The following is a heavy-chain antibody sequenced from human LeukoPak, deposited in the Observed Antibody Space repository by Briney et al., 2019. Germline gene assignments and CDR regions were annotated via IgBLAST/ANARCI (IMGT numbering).Heavy chain of an antibody. CDR3: ARLRNYYGSGSYIYGMDV. Sequence: GESLKISCKVSGYTFSTYWIGWVRQMPGKGLEWMGIIYPGDSDTRYSPSFQGQVTISADKSISTAYLQWSSLKASDTAMYYCARLRNYYGSGSYIYGMDVWGQGTTVTVSS. CDR1: GYTFSTYW. D-gene: IGHD3-10*01. CDR2: IYPGDSDT. J-gene: IGHJ6*02. V-gene: IGHV5-51*01.